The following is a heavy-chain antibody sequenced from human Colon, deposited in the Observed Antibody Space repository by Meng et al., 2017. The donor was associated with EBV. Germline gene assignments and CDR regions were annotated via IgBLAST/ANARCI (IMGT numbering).Heavy chain of an antibody. CDR2: IYYRGNT. Sequence: QLQLQESGPGLVTPSETPSLTCTCSVDSVSSPNYNCDWTRPAPGRGLEWIGSIYYRGNTDYSPSLRSRVFMSTDASKNLFSLMLSSVTAADTAVYYCARRITVAGSHHGLFDFWGQGTLVTVSS. D-gene: IGHD6-19*01. V-gene: IGHV4-39*07. CDR1: VDSVSSPNYN. J-gene: IGHJ4*02. CDR3: ARRITVAGSHHGLFDF.